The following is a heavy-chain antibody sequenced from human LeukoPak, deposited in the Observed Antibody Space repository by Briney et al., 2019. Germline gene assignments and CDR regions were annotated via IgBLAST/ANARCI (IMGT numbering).Heavy chain of an antibody. J-gene: IGHJ4*02. D-gene: IGHD6-19*01. CDR1: GGSISSYY. CDR3: ARSIGAVAALNFDY. Sequence: SETLSLTCTVSGGSISSYYWSWIRQPPGKGLVWIGYIHNSGSTNYNPSLKSRVTISVDTSKNQFSLQLNSVAPEDTAVYYCARSIGAVAALNFDYWGQGTLVTVSS. CDR2: IHNSGST. V-gene: IGHV4-59*12.